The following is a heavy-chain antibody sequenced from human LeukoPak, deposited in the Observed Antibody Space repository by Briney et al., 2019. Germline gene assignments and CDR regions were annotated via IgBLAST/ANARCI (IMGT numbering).Heavy chain of an antibody. CDR3: VRSDSSSSHTAFDI. V-gene: IGHV4-4*07. CDR2: IYSSGST. J-gene: IGHJ3*02. D-gene: IGHD6-13*01. Sequence: PSETLSLTCTVSGGSISSYYWSWIRQPAGKGLEWIGRIYSSGSTNHNPSLESRVTMSVDTSKNQSSLKLSSVTAADAAVYYCVRSDSSSSHTAFDIWGQGTMVTVSS. CDR1: GGSISSYY.